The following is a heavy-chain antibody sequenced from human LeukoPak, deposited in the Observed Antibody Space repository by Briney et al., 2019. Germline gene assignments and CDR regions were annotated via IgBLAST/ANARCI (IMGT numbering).Heavy chain of an antibody. CDR3: AKAAGWGSGSYYISYYYYGMDV. CDR2: ISGRGGST. J-gene: IGHJ6*02. D-gene: IGHD3-10*01. CDR1: GFTFSSYA. Sequence: PGGSLRLSCAASGFTFSSYAMSWVRQAPGKGLECDSAISGRGGSTYYADSVKGRFTISRDNSKNTLYLQMNSLRAEDTAVYYCAKAAGWGSGSYYISYYYYGMDVWGQGTTVTVSS. V-gene: IGHV3-23*01.